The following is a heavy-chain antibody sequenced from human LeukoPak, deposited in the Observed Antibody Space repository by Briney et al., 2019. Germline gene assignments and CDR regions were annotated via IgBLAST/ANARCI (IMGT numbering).Heavy chain of an antibody. V-gene: IGHV3-21*01. J-gene: IGHJ4*02. CDR2: ISSSSSYI. D-gene: IGHD3-3*01. CDR3: ARLPNPDYNFWSGYYTDY. CDR1: GFTFSNYG. Sequence: GGSLRLSCAVSGFTFSNYGMNWVRQAPGKGLEWVSSISSSSSYIYYADSVKGRFTISRDNAKNSLYLQMNSLRAEDTAVYYCARLPNPDYNFWSGYYTDYWGQGTLVTVSS.